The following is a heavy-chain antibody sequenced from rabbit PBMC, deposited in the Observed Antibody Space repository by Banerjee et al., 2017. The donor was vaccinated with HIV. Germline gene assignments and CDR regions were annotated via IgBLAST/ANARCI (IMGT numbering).Heavy chain of an antibody. CDR1: GIDFNNYYY. D-gene: IGHD4-1*01. CDR3: ARDGVVAGTRLDL. V-gene: IGHV1S40*01. Sequence: QSLEESGGDLVKPGASLTLTCTASGIDFNNYYYMCWVRQAPGKGLEWIGCIYFGSGSTYYASWAKGRFTISKTSSTTVTLQMTSLTAADTATYFCARDGVVAGTRLDLWGPGTLVTVS. CDR2: IYFGSGST. J-gene: IGHJ3*01.